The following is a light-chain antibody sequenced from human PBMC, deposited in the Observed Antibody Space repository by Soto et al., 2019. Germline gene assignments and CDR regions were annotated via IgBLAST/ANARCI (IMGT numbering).Light chain of an antibody. CDR2: DAS. V-gene: IGKV3-11*01. Sequence: VLTQSPATLSLSPGERATLSCRASQSVADCLAWCQHKPGRPPRLLIYDASNRATGIPARFSASGSGTNFTLTISSLEPEDFAVYYCQQRNNGTPRITFGQGTRLEIK. J-gene: IGKJ5*01. CDR1: QSVADC. CDR3: QQRNNGTPRIT.